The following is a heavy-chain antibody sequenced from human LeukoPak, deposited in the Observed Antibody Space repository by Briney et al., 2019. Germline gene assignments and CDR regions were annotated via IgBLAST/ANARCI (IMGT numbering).Heavy chain of an antibody. CDR1: GYTFPTSG. Sequence: ASVTVSCKASGYTFPTSGISWVRQAPGQGLEWMGWISVYNHNTNYAQKFQGRVTVTTDTSTRTAYMELRSLRSDDTAVYYCARTNLDCKNGVCYDYWGQGTLVTVSS. J-gene: IGHJ4*02. CDR3: ARTNLDCKNGVCYDY. V-gene: IGHV1-18*01. CDR2: ISVYNHNT. D-gene: IGHD2-8*01.